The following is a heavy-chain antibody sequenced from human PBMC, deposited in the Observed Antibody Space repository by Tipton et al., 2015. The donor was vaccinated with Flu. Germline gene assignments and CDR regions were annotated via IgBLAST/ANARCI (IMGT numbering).Heavy chain of an antibody. Sequence: TLSLTCSVSGDSISSESYYWGWIRQPPGKGLEWIGNIYHSGSTNYNPSLKSRVTISLDKSKNQFSLNLSSVTAADTAVYSCARVGAVTMVRGLAFDAFDIWGLGTMVAVSS. CDR3: ARVGAVTMVRGLAFDAFDI. V-gene: IGHV4-39*07. CDR1: GDSISSESYY. D-gene: IGHD3-10*01. J-gene: IGHJ3*02. CDR2: IYHSGST.